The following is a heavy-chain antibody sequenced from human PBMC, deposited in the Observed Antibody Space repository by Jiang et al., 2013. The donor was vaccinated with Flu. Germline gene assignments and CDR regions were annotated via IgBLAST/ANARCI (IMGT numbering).Heavy chain of an antibody. J-gene: IGHJ3*02. CDR2: INAGNGNT. V-gene: IGHV1-3*01. CDR3: AREGWTATRRVGAFDI. Sequence: SGAEVKKPGASVKVSCKASGYTFTSYAMHWVRQAPGQRLGWMGWINAGNGNTKYSQKFQGRVTITRDTSASTAYMELSSLRSEDTAVYYCAREGWTATRRVGAFDIWGQGTMVTVSS. D-gene: IGHD3/OR15-3a*01. CDR1: GYTFTSYA.